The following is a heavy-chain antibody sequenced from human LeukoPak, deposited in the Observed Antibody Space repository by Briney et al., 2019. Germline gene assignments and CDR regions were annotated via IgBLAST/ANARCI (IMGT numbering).Heavy chain of an antibody. J-gene: IGHJ4*02. CDR2: INHSGST. CDR1: GGSFSGYD. Sequence: SETLSLTCDVYGGSFSGYDWHWIRQPPGKGLEWIGEINHSGSTNYNPSLKSRVTMSVDTSKNQFSLKLSSVTAADTAVYYCARGVSDGSYFAYWGQGTLVTVS. V-gene: IGHV4-34*01. CDR3: ARGVSDGSYFAY. D-gene: IGHD3-10*01.